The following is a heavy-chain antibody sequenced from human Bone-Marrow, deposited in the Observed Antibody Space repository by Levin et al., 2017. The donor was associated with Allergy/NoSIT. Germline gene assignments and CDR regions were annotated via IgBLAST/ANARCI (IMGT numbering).Heavy chain of an antibody. D-gene: IGHD2-2*02. CDR1: GFTFSTYA. Sequence: GGSLRLSCAASGFTFSTYAMSWVRQAPGRGLEWVSAISGSGATTYYADSVKGRFTISRDNSKNTLYLQMSSLRADDTAIYYCAREGCSSSSCYTAGTAATGTPGYWGQGTLVTVSS. V-gene: IGHV3-23*01. J-gene: IGHJ4*02. CDR3: AREGCSSSSCYTAGTAATGTPGY. CDR2: ISGSGATT.